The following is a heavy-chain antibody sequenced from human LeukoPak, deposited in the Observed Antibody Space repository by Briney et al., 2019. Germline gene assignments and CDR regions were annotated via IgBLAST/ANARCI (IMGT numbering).Heavy chain of an antibody. V-gene: IGHV3-7*01. J-gene: IGHJ4*02. CDR3: ARRYFDY. CDR2: IKQDGSEK. Sequence: GGSLRLSCVASGFSFNNFGMSWVRQAPGKGLEWVANIKQDGSEKYYVDSVKGRFTISRDNAKNSLYLQMNSLRAEDTAVYYCARRYFDYWGQGTLVTVSS. CDR1: GFSFNNFG.